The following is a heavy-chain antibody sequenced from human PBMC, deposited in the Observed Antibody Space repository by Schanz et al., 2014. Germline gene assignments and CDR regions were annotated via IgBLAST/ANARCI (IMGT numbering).Heavy chain of an antibody. D-gene: IGHD1-26*01. Sequence: EVQLVESGGDFVQPGGSLRLSCAASGFTFSSYWMHWVRQAPGKGLVWVSRINSDGSSTNYADSVKGRFTISRDNAKNPLDLQMNSPRAEDTAVYYCARDGPCLGGAPGDYWGQGTLVTVSS. V-gene: IGHV3-74*01. CDR3: ARDGPCLGGAPGDY. CDR1: GFTFSSYW. J-gene: IGHJ4*02. CDR2: INSDGSST.